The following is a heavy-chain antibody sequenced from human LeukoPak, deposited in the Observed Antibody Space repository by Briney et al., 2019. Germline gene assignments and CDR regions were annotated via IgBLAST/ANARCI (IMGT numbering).Heavy chain of an antibody. D-gene: IGHD6-19*01. CDR3: ARDSSSGWYYFDY. CDR1: GFTFSSYA. V-gene: IGHV3-30-3*01. Sequence: PGRSLRLSCAASGFTFSSYAMHWVRQAPGKGLEWVAVISYDGSNKYYADSVKGRFTISRDNSKNTLYLQMNSLRAEDTAVYYCARDSSSGWYYFDYWGQGTLATVSS. CDR2: ISYDGSNK. J-gene: IGHJ4*02.